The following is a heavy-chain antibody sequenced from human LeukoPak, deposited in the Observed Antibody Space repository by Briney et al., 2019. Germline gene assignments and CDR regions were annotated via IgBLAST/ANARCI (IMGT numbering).Heavy chain of an antibody. V-gene: IGHV3-11*04. J-gene: IGHJ4*02. CDR3: AKDSDYYYGSGNHLDY. Sequence: GGSLRLSCAASGFNFRDYYMSWIRQAPGKGLEWVSYSSGSGSTIYYADSVKGRFTISRDNAKNSLSLQMNSLRAEDTAVYYCAKDSDYYYGSGNHLDYWGQGTLVTVSS. D-gene: IGHD3-10*01. CDR2: SSGSGSTI. CDR1: GFNFRDYY.